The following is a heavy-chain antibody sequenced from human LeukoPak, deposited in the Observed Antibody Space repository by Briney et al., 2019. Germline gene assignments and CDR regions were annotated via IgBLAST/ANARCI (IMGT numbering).Heavy chain of an antibody. V-gene: IGHV4-39*01. CDR3: ARWEESDAFDI. D-gene: IGHD1-26*01. J-gene: IGHJ3*02. CDR2: LYYSGST. CDR1: GGSISSRSHS. Sequence: SQTLSLTCTVSGGSISSRSHSWGWIRQPPGKGLEWIGSLYYSGSTYYNPSLKSRVTISVDTSKNQFSLKLSSVTAADTALYYCARWEESDAFDIWGQGTMVTVSS.